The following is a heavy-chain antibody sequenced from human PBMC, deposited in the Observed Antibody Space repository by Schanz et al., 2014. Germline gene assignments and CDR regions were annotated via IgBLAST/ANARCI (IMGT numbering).Heavy chain of an antibody. J-gene: IGHJ5*02. Sequence: QVQLQESGPGLVKPSGTLSLTCAVSGVSISSTNWWHWVRQSPGKGLEWLGEIIHDGRTNDNPSLGSRVTISLDKSENQFSLELTSVTAADTALYFCARVKQGCSDTSCVLDPWGQGTLVTVSS. CDR2: IIHDGRT. V-gene: IGHV4-4*02. D-gene: IGHD2-2*01. CDR3: ARVKQGCSDTSCVLDP. CDR1: GVSISSTNW.